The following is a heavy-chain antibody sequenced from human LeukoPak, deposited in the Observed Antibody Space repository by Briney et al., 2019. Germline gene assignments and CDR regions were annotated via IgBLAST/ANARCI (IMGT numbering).Heavy chain of an antibody. CDR3: ARDLYSSGWYGEKYYYYMDV. CDR1: GGSISSGSYY. D-gene: IGHD6-19*01. Sequence: SETLSLTCTVSGGSISSGSYYWSWIRQPAGKGLEWIGRIYTSGSTNYNPSLKSRVTISVDTSKNQFSLKLSSVAAADTAVYYCARDLYSSGWYGEKYYYYMDVWGKGTTVTVS. V-gene: IGHV4-61*02. J-gene: IGHJ6*03. CDR2: IYTSGST.